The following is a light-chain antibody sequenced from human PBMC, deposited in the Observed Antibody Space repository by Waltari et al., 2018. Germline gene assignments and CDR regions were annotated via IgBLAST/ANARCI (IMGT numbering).Light chain of an antibody. Sequence: EIVITQTPATLSVSPGESATLFCRASPGVTTNLAWYVQKPGQAPRLLIYGASARATGGPARCTGGGYGTEFTLTISSLQSEDFAVYYCQQYEKWPRTFGQGTKVEIK. J-gene: IGKJ1*01. CDR2: GAS. CDR3: QQYEKWPRT. CDR1: PGVTTN. V-gene: IGKV3-15*01.